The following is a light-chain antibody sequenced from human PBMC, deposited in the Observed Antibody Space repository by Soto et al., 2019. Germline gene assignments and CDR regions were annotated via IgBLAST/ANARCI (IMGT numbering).Light chain of an antibody. CDR1: QSINDW. CDR2: KAS. J-gene: IGKJ1*01. Sequence: DIQMTQSPSTLSASVGDRVTITCRASQSINDWVAWYQQKPGRAPKFLIYKASNLESGVPSRFSGSGSGTEFTLTLSSLQPDDFATYYCQHWLGFSWTFGQGTKVEIK. V-gene: IGKV1-5*03. CDR3: QHWLGFSWT.